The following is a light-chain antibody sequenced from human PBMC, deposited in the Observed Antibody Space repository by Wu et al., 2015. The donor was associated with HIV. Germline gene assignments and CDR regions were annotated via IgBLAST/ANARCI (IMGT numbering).Light chain of an antibody. CDR1: QSISTY. CDR3: QQRSNWPS. CDR2: DAS. J-gene: IGKJ2*03. V-gene: IGKV3-11*01. Sequence: EIVLTQSPATLSLSPGERATLSCRASQSISTYLAWYQQKPGQSPRLLIYDASNRATGIPARFSGSGSGTDFTLTISSLEPEDFALYYCQQRSNWPSFGQGDQARDQT.